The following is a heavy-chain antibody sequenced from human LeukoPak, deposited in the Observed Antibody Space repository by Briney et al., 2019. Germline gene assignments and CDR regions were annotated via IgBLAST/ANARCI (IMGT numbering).Heavy chain of an antibody. CDR2: INHSGST. Sequence: SETLSLTCAVYGGSFSGYYWSWIRQPPGKGLEWIGEINHSGSTNYNPSLKSRVTISVDTSKNQFSLKLSSVTAADTAVYYCARHRGYSYDDYWGQGTLVTVSS. D-gene: IGHD5-18*01. CDR1: GGSFSGYY. J-gene: IGHJ4*02. CDR3: ARHRGYSYDDY. V-gene: IGHV4-34*01.